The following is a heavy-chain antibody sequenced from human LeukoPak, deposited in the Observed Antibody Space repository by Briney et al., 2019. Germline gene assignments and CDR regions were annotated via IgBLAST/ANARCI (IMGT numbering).Heavy chain of an antibody. CDR3: ARVTRGSSSWYGYYFDY. CDR1: GYTFTSYD. Sequence: GASVKVSCKASGYTFTSYDINWVRQAAGQGLEWMGWMNRNSGNTGYAQKFQGRVTMTRNTSISTAYMELSSLRSEDTAVYYCARVTRGSSSWYGYYFDYWGQGTLVTVSS. J-gene: IGHJ4*02. CDR2: MNRNSGNT. V-gene: IGHV1-8*01. D-gene: IGHD6-13*01.